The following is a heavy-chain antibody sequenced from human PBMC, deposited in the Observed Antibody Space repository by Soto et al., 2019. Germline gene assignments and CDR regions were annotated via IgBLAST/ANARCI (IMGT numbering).Heavy chain of an antibody. CDR2: IYYTT. Sequence: QVQLQESGPGLVKPAETLSLTCTVSGGSISNYYWSWIRQAPGKGLEWIGYIYYTTNYNPSLKSRVXXXAXXSKNQISLNLTSVTAADTAVYYCARTSPVAGGFDYWGQGTLVTVSS. CDR1: GGSISNYY. J-gene: IGHJ4*02. V-gene: IGHV4-59*01. D-gene: IGHD6-19*01. CDR3: ARTSPVAGGFDY.